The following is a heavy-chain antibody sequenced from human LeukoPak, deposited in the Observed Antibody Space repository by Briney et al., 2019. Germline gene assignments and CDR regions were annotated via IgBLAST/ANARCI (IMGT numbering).Heavy chain of an antibody. D-gene: IGHD3-3*01. CDR1: GYTFTGFY. V-gene: IGHV1-2*02. CDR3: ASYYDFWSGSNAFDI. J-gene: IGHJ3*02. CDR2: INPNSGGT. Sequence: ASVKVSCKASGYTFTGFYIHWMRQAPGQGPEWMAWINPNSGGTNYAQKFQGRVTMTRDTSISTAYMELSRLRSDDTAVYYCASYYDFWSGSNAFDIWGQGTMVTVSS.